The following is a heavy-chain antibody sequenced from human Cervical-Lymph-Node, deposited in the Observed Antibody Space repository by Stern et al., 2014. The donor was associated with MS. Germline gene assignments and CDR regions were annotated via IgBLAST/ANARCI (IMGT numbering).Heavy chain of an antibody. CDR1: GFTFSDYF. CDR2: ISSSGTTI. CDR3: ARGDNRKFDP. J-gene: IGHJ5*02. V-gene: IGHV3-11*01. D-gene: IGHD5-24*01. Sequence: DQLVESGGGLVKSGGSLRLSCAASGFTFSDYFMSWIRQAPGKGLAWVAYISSSGTTIYDADAVKARFTIARVNARNSLYLQMHSLRDEDTAVYYCARGDNRKFDPWGQGTPGTVSS.